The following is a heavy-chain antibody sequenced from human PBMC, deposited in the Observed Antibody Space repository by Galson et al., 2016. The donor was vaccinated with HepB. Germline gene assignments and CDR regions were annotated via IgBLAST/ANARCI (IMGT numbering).Heavy chain of an antibody. J-gene: IGHJ6*02. CDR1: GFQFNSYG. CDR3: ARPRADYYSYFGMNL. D-gene: IGHD6-25*01. Sequence: SLRLSCAASGFQFNSYGVHWVRQAPGKGLEWVALISNDGVSKHYADSVKGRFSISRDDSKNTVFLQMGRLRVDDTAVYYCARPRADYYSYFGMNLWGQGTTVIVSS. CDR2: ISNDGVSK. V-gene: IGHV3-30*03.